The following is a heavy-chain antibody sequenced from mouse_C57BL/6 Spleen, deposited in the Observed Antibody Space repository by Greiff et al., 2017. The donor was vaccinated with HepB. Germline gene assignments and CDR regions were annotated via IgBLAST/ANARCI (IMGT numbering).Heavy chain of an antibody. V-gene: IGHV1-15*01. CDR1: GYTFTDYE. D-gene: IGHD1-1*01. CDR3: TRTEYITTVVARYFDV. J-gene: IGHJ1*03. CDR2: IDPETGGT. Sequence: VQLQESGAELVRPGASVTLSCKASGYTFTDYEMHWVKQTPVHGLEWIGAIDPETGGTAYNQKFKGKAILTADKSSSTAYMELRSLTSEDSAVYYCTRTEYITTVVARYFDVWGTGTTVTVSS.